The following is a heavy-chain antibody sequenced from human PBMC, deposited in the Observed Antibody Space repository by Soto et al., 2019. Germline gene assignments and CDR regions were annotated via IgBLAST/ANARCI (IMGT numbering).Heavy chain of an antibody. J-gene: IGHJ6*02. V-gene: IGHV4-30-4*01. CDR2: IYYSGST. CDR1: GGSISSGDYY. CDR3: ARGALYYDFWSGYGRGGGMDV. Sequence: SETLSLTCTVSGGSISSGDYYWSWIRQPPGKGLEWIGYIYYSGSTYYNPSLKSRVTISVDTSKNQFSLKLSSVTAADTAVYYCARGALYYDFWSGYGRGGGMDVWGQGTTVTVSS. D-gene: IGHD3-3*01.